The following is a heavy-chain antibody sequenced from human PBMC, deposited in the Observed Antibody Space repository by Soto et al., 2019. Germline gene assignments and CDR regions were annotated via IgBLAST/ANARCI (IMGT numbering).Heavy chain of an antibody. CDR3: ARDLRGYSYGNIDY. J-gene: IGHJ4*02. CDR2: ISSSSSTI. CDR1: GFTFSSYS. D-gene: IGHD5-18*01. V-gene: IGHV3-48*01. Sequence: EVQLVESGEGLVQPGGSLRLSCAASGFTFSSYSMNWVRQAPGKGLEWVSYISSSSSTIYYADSVKGRFTISRDNAKNSLYLQMNSLRAEDTAVYYCARDLRGYSYGNIDYWGQGTLVTVSS.